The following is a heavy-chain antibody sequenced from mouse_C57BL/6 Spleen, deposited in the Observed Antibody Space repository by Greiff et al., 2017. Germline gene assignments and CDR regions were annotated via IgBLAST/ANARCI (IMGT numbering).Heavy chain of an antibody. CDR2: IYPRSGNT. J-gene: IGHJ4*01. CDR3: ARDYYDYDGWGDYYAMDY. CDR1: GYTFTSYG. D-gene: IGHD2-4*01. Sequence: VQLQQSGAELARPGASVKLSCKASGYTFTSYGISWVKQRTGQGLEWIGEIYPRSGNTYYNEKFKGKATLTADKSSSTAYMELRSLTSEDSAVFFCARDYYDYDGWGDYYAMDYWGQGTSVTVAS. V-gene: IGHV1-81*01.